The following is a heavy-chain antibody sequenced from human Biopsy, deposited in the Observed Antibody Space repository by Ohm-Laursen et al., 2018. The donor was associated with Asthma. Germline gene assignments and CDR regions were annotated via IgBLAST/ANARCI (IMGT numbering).Heavy chain of an antibody. CDR1: RGSLRVYV. CDR3: ASGPEWYGLDV. V-gene: IGHV4-34*01. CDR2: SNQGGSP. J-gene: IGHJ6*02. Sequence: GTLSLTCGVYRGSLRVYVWSWIRQPPGKGLEWIGESNQGGSPTFNPSLKSRVTISGDTSKNQLSLKLRSVTAADTAVYYCASGPEWYGLDVWGQGTTVTASS. D-gene: IGHD3-3*01.